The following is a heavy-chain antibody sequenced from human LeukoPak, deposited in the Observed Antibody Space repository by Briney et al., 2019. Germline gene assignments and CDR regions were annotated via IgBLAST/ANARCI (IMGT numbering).Heavy chain of an antibody. D-gene: IGHD3-10*01. J-gene: IGHJ4*02. CDR2: INHSGST. CDR1: GGSFSGYY. CDR3: AREGVITIVRGVNFGY. V-gene: IGHV4-34*01. Sequence: SETLSLTCAVYGGSFSGYYWSWIRQPPGKGLEWIGEINHSGSTNYNPSLKSRVTISVDTSKNQFSLKLSSVTAADTAVYYCAREGVITIVRGVNFGYWGQGTLVSVSS.